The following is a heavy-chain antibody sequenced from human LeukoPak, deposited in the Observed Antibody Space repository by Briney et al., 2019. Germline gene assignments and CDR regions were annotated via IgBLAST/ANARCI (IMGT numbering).Heavy chain of an antibody. CDR2: INPSSGGT. CDR1: GGTFSSYA. J-gene: IGHJ4*02. D-gene: IGHD4-11*01. Sequence: ASVKVSCKASGGTFSSYAISWVRQAPGQGLEWMGWINPSSGGTKYAQKFQGRVTMARDTSISTTYMELSRLTSDDTAVYYCARGLGLDYWGQGTLVTASS. CDR3: ARGLGLDY. V-gene: IGHV1-2*02.